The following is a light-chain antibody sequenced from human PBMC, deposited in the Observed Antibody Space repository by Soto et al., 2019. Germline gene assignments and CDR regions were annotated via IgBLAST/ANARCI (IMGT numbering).Light chain of an antibody. CDR2: EVT. V-gene: IGLV2-14*01. CDR3: SSYTGSTSLLV. Sequence: QSALTQPASVSGSPGQSITISCTGTSSDIGGYNYVSWYQQHPGKAPKLMIYEVTDRPSGVSYRFSGSKSGNTASLTISGLQAEDEADYYCSSYTGSTSLLVFGGGTKVTVL. J-gene: IGLJ2*01. CDR1: SSDIGGYNY.